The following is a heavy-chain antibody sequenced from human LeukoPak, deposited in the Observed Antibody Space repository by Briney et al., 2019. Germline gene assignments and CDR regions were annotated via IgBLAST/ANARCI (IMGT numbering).Heavy chain of an antibody. V-gene: IGHV3-30*02. D-gene: IGHD6-6*01. CDR3: AKDLWQLNPPVYYYMDV. Sequence: PGGSLRLSCAASGVTFRNYGVHWVRQAPGKELEWVAFIRYDGSNKYYADSVKGRFTISRDNSKNMLYLQMNSLRAEDTAVYYCAKDLWQLNPPVYYYMDVWGKGTTVTVSS. J-gene: IGHJ6*03. CDR2: IRYDGSNK. CDR1: GVTFRNYG.